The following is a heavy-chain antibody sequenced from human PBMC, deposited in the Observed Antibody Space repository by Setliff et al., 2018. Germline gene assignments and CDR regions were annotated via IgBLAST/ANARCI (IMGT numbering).Heavy chain of an antibody. CDR1: GFTFSAYG. J-gene: IGHJ5*02. CDR2: ISYDGNNK. D-gene: IGHD4-17*01. CDR3: ARDPNGDYVGAFDP. Sequence: LRLSCAASGFTFSAYGVHWVRHAPGKGLEWVAVISYDGNNKYYADSVKGRFTITRDNSKNTVYLQMNSLRAEDTASYYCARDPNGDYVGAFDPWGQGILVTVSS. V-gene: IGHV3-30-3*01.